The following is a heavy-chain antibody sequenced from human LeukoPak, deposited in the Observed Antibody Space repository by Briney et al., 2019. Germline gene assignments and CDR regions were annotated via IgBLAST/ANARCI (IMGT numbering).Heavy chain of an antibody. CDR1: GFTFDHYA. V-gene: IGHV3-43*02. D-gene: IGHD3-22*01. CDR3: VKGVVYDSSGYFHLDY. J-gene: IGHJ4*02. CDR2: VSVNADST. Sequence: PGGSLRLSCAASGFTFDHYAMHWVRQAPGKGPEWVSLVSVNADSTYYADSVRGRFPISRDNNNNSLYLQMHSLRTDDTALYYCVKGVVYDSSGYFHLDYWGQGTLVTVSS.